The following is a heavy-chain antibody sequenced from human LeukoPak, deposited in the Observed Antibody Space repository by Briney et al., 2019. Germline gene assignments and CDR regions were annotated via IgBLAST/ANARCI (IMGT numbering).Heavy chain of an antibody. V-gene: IGHV3-30*01. CDR2: ISYDGNSE. J-gene: IGHJ3*02. Sequence: PGKSLRLSCVASGFTFNTYAIHWVRQAPGKGLEWVAYISYDGNSERYADSVKGRFTISRDNSNHTVYLQMDSLRDEDTAVYYCARGGSYLSAFDIWGQGTMVTVSS. CDR3: ARGGSYLSAFDI. D-gene: IGHD1-26*01. CDR1: GFTFNTYA.